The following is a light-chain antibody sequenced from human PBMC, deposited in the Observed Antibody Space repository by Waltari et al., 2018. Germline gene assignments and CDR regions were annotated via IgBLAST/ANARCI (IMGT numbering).Light chain of an antibody. J-gene: IGLJ3*02. CDR3: TSKTTSNTLV. CDR2: DVA. Sequence: QSALTQPGSVSGAPGQSITISCTGTTSAVGGYDYVSWYQHYPGEAPKLILYDVANRPSGVAKRFSGSKSGSTASLTISGLQAEDEALYYCTSKTTSNTLVFGGGTKVTVL. V-gene: IGLV2-14*03. CDR1: TSAVGGYDY.